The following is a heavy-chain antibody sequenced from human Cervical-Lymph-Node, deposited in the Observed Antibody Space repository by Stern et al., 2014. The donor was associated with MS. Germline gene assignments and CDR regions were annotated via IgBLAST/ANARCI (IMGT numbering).Heavy chain of an antibody. V-gene: IGHV3-7*01. Sequence: EVQLVASGGGLVQPGGSLRLSCEASGFTFSRMSWVRQAPGKGLEWVANIRQDGSERYYVDSVKGRFTISRDNANNSLSLQMNSLRVEDTATYYCVREYGSYWYWGQGTLVTVAS. CDR2: IRQDGSER. CDR1: GFTFSR. J-gene: IGHJ1*01. D-gene: IGHD3-10*01. CDR3: VREYGSYWY.